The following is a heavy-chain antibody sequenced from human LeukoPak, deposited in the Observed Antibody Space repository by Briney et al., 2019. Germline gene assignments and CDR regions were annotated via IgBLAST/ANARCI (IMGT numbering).Heavy chain of an antibody. CDR3: ARDLSSGWYYFDY. CDR1: GFTFSSYS. CDR2: ISSSGSYI. D-gene: IGHD6-19*01. V-gene: IGHV3-21*01. J-gene: IGHJ4*02. Sequence: GGSLRLSCAASGFTFSSYSMNWVRQAPGKGLEWVSSISSSGSYIYYADSVKGRFTISRDNAENSLYLQMNSLRAEDTAVYCCARDLSSGWYYFDYWGQGTLVTVSS.